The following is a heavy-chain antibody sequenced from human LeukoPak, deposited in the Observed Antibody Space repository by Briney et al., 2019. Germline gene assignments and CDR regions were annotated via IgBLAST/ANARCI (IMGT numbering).Heavy chain of an antibody. CDR1: GFTFSSYS. J-gene: IGHJ4*02. V-gene: IGHV3-21*01. Sequence: GGSLRLSCAASGFTFSSYSMNWVRQAPGKGLEWVSSISSSSSYIYYADSVKGRFTISRDNAKNSLYLQMNSLRAEDTAVYYCARPYDSSGYYKKNYFDYWGQGTLVTVSS. CDR2: ISSSSSYI. D-gene: IGHD3-22*01. CDR3: ARPYDSSGYYKKNYFDY.